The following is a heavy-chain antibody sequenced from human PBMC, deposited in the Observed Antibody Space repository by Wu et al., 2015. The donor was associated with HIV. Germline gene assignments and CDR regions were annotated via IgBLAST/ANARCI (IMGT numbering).Heavy chain of an antibody. D-gene: IGHD6-13*01. V-gene: IGHV1-46*03. Sequence: QVQLVQSGAEVKKPGASVKVSCRASGYTFTSYHIHWVRQAPGQGLEWMGIINPSGGRTTYAQKFQGRVTMIRDTSTSTVYMELNSLRSEDTAVYFCTRHREHQLVRLSAFDVWGQGTMVTVSS. J-gene: IGHJ3*01. CDR1: GYTFTSYH. CDR3: TRHREHQLVRLSAFDV. CDR2: INPSGGRT.